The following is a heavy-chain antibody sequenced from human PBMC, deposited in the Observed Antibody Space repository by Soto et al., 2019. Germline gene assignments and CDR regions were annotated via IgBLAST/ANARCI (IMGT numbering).Heavy chain of an antibody. J-gene: IGHJ1*01. V-gene: IGHV4-30-4*01. CDR3: ARGDGYSHEYFQH. Sequence: PSETLSLTCTVSGGSISSGDYYWSWIRQPPGKGLEWIGYIYYSGSTYYNPSLKSRVTISVDTSKNQFSLKLSSVTAADTAVYYCARGDGYSHEYFQHWGQGTLVTVSS. CDR2: IYYSGST. CDR1: GGSISSGDYY. D-gene: IGHD2-15*01.